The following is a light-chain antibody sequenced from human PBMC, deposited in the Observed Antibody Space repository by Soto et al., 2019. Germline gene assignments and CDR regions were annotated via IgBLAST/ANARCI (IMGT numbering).Light chain of an antibody. Sequence: EIVMTQSPATLSVSPGDRVTLSCRASQSVSSNLAWYQQKPGQPPRLFIYVATSRATGVPARFSGSRSGTEFTLTISRLESEDVAVYYCQQYSNWPPLTFGHGTKVEIK. J-gene: IGKJ1*01. V-gene: IGKV3-15*01. CDR1: QSVSSN. CDR2: VAT. CDR3: QQYSNWPPLT.